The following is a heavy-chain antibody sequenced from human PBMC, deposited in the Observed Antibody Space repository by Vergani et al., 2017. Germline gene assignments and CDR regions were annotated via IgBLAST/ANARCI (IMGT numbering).Heavy chain of an antibody. CDR3: ARICSSTSCYTPLFDY. Sequence: QVQLQESGPGLVKPSETLSLTCTVSGGSVSSGSYYWSWIRQPPGKGLEWIGYIYYSGSTNYNPSLKSRVTISVDTSKNQFSLKLSSVTAADTAVYYCARICSSTSCYTPLFDYWGQGTLVTVSS. J-gene: IGHJ4*02. CDR2: IYYSGST. D-gene: IGHD2-2*02. V-gene: IGHV4-61*01. CDR1: GGSVSSGSYY.